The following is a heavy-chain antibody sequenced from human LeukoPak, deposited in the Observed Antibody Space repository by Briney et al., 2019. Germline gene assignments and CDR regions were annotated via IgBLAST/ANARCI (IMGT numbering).Heavy chain of an antibody. J-gene: IGHJ4*02. CDR1: GFPFSSYW. V-gene: IGHV3-7*01. Sequence: GALRLSCAASGFPFSSYWMSWVRPAPGKGLEWVANIKKDGSEKYYVDSVKGRFTISRDNAKNSLYLQMNSLRAEDTAVYYCARESSGWAIFDYWGQGTLVTVSS. CDR2: IKKDGSEK. D-gene: IGHD6-19*01. CDR3: ARESSGWAIFDY.